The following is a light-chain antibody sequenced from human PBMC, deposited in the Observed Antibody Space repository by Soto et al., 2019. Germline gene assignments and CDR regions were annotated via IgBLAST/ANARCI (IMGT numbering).Light chain of an antibody. V-gene: IGKV1-5*01. J-gene: IGKJ1*01. Sequence: DIQLTQSPSSLSASVGDRVTITCRASQTINTYLNWYQQKPGKAPKLLIYDASSLESGVPSRFSGSGSGTEFTLTISSLQPDDFATYYCQQYNSYSQTFGQGTKVDIK. CDR1: QTINTY. CDR2: DAS. CDR3: QQYNSYSQT.